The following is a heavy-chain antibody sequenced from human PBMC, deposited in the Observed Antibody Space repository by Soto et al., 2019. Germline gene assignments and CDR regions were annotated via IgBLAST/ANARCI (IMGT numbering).Heavy chain of an antibody. J-gene: IGHJ3*02. CDR3: VRGPNHGAFDI. V-gene: IGHV3-74*01. CDR1: GFTFSSYY. Sequence: PGGSLRLSCAASGFTFSSYYIHWVRQAPGKGLVWVSRINTDGSSTNYADSVKGRFTISRDNAENTVYLQMNSLRGEDTAVYYCVRGPNHGAFDIWGQGTMVTVSS. CDR2: INTDGSST.